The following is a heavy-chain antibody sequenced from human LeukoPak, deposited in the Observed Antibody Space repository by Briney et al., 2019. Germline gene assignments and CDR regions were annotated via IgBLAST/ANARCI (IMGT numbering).Heavy chain of an antibody. CDR1: EFTFSSYS. D-gene: IGHD2-2*01. Sequence: GGSLRLSCAASEFTFSSYSMNWVRQAPGKGLEWVSSISSGSDYIYCADSVKGRFTISRDNAKNSLYLQMNSLRAEDTAVYYCARGFCSSTICSIDYWGQGTLVTVSS. CDR2: ISSGSDYI. J-gene: IGHJ4*02. CDR3: ARGFCSSTICSIDY. V-gene: IGHV3-21*01.